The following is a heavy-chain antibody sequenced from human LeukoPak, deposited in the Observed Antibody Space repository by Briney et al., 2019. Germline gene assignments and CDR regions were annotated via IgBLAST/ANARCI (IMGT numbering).Heavy chain of an antibody. CDR1: GGSISSYY. D-gene: IGHD6-19*01. CDR2: IYYSGST. CDR3: ARSRIAVAGGFDP. J-gene: IGHJ5*02. Sequence: PSETLSLTCTVSGGSISSYYWSWIRQPPGKGLEWIGYIYYSGSTNYNPSLKSRVTISVDTSKNQFSLKLSSVTAADTAVYYCARSRIAVAGGFDPWGQGTLVTVSS. V-gene: IGHV4-59*12.